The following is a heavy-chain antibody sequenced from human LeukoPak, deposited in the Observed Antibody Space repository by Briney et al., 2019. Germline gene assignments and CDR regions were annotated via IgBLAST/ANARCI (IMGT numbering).Heavy chain of an antibody. D-gene: IGHD3-3*01. CDR1: GFTFSDYY. Sequence: GGSLRLSCAASGFTFSDYYMSWIRQAPGKGLEWVSYISSSGSTIYYADSVKGRFTISRDNPKNSLYLQMNSLRAEDTAVYYCTRGGYDFWSGYRSPDYWGQGTLVTVSS. CDR2: ISSSGSTI. J-gene: IGHJ4*02. CDR3: TRGGYDFWSGYRSPDY. V-gene: IGHV3-11*04.